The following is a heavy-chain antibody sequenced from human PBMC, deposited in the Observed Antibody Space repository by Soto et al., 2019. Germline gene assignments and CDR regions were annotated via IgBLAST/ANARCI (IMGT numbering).Heavy chain of an antibody. D-gene: IGHD1-26*01. J-gene: IGHJ4*02. CDR2: IYYSGST. V-gene: IGHV4-39*01. Sequence: QLQLQESGPGLVKPSETLSLTCTVSGGSISSSSYYWGWIRQPPGKGLEWIGSIYYSGSTYYNPSRQSRVTISVDTSKNQFSLKLSSVTAAATAVYYCARHGPGGSYSDYWGQGTLVTVSS. CDR3: ARHGPGGSYSDY. CDR1: GGSISSSSYY.